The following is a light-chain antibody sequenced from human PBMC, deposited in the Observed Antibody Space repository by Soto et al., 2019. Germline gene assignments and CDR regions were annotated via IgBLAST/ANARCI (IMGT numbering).Light chain of an antibody. V-gene: IGKV1-39*01. CDR3: QQSYSTPRT. J-gene: IGKJ1*01. Sequence: DIQMTQSPSSLSASVGDRVTITCRASQSISNYLNWYQQKPGKAPKLLMYVASSLQSGVPSRFGGRGSGTDFTLTISSRQPEDFAAYYCQQSYSTPRTFGQGTKVELK. CDR2: VAS. CDR1: QSISNY.